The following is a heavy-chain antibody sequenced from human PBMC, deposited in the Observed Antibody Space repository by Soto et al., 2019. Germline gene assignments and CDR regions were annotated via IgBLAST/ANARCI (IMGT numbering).Heavy chain of an antibody. CDR3: ARDSIAAAGSDY. D-gene: IGHD6-13*01. J-gene: IGHJ4*02. Sequence: ASVKVSCKASGYTCTSYGISWVRQAPGQGLEWMGWISAYNGNTNYAQKLQGRVTMTTDTSTRTAYLELRSLRSDDTAVYYCARDSIAAAGSDYWGQGTLVTVSS. CDR2: ISAYNGNT. V-gene: IGHV1-18*04. CDR1: GYTCTSYG.